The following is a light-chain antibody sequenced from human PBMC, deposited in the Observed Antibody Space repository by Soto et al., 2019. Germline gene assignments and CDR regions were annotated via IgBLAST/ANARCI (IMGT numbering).Light chain of an antibody. CDR3: QQYKSYWT. J-gene: IGKJ1*01. V-gene: IGKV1-5*03. CDR2: KAS. CDR1: QSISSW. Sequence: DIQMTQSPSTLSASVGDRVTITCRASQSISSWLAWYQQKSGKAPKLLIYKASSLESGVPPRFSGSGSGTEFTLTISSLQPDDFATYYCQQYKSYWTFGQGTKVEI.